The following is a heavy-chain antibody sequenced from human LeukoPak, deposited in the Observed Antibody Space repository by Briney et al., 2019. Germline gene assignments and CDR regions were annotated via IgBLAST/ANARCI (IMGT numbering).Heavy chain of an antibody. CDR2: IYYSGST. CDR1: GPSISSTSYY. V-gene: IGHV4-39*01. Sequence: SSETLSLACTVSGPSISSTSYYWGWLRQPPGKGLEWIGRIYYSGSTYYNPSLKGRFTISVDTSKNQFSLKLSCVTAADTAVYYCARLRITMIVVVIPDAFDIWGQGTMVTVSS. D-gene: IGHD3-22*01. CDR3: ARLRITMIVVVIPDAFDI. J-gene: IGHJ3*02.